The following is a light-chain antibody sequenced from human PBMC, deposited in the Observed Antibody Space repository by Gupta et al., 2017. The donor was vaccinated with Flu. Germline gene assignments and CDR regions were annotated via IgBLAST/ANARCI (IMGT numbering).Light chain of an antibody. V-gene: IGLV1-47*01. CDR1: STNIGSHY. J-gene: IGLJ2*01. CDR2: TNN. Sequence: QSVLTHPPSVSGTHGQRVTISCSGRSTNIGSHYVYWYHQVPGSAPTLLIFTNNQRPAGVPDLFDGSKSGTAGSLAINGFRSEDEADYYCASWDDGFAVFGGGTKLTVL. CDR3: ASWDDGFAV.